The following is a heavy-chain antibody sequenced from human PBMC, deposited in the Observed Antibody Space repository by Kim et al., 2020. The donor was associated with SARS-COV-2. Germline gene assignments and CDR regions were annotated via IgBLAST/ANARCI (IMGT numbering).Heavy chain of an antibody. D-gene: IGHD3-3*01. V-gene: IGHV4-61*07. Sequence: PSLKSRVTISVDTSKNQFSLKLSSVTAADTAVYYCARLRFLEWLPYYFDYWGQGTLVTVSS. J-gene: IGHJ4*02. CDR3: ARLRFLEWLPYYFDY.